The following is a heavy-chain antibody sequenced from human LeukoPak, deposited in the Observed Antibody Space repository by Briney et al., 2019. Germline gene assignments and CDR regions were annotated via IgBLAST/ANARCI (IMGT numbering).Heavy chain of an antibody. J-gene: IGHJ3*02. CDR1: GYTFTSYA. Sequence: GASVKVSCKASGYTFTSYAMHWVRQAPGQRLEWMGWSNAGNGNTKYSQEFQGRVTMTRDTSTSTVYMELSSLRSEDTAVYYCARVHYYGSGSYSGGAFDIWGQGTMVTVSS. V-gene: IGHV1-3*02. CDR2: SNAGNGNT. D-gene: IGHD3-10*01. CDR3: ARVHYYGSGSYSGGAFDI.